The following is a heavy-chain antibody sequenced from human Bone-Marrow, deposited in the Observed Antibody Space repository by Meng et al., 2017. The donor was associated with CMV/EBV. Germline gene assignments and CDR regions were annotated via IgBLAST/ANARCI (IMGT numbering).Heavy chain of an antibody. CDR1: GFSLNTSGVS. CDR3: AHAYDDFWSGYYLGAFDI. D-gene: IGHD3-3*01. Sequence: SGPTLVKPRHTLTLTCTFSGFSLNTSGVSVGWIRQPPGKALEWLALIDWNDDKRYRPSLNSRLTVTKDTSTNQVVLTLTNMEAVDTPTYFCAHAYDDFWSGYYLGAFDIWGQGTLVTVSS. J-gene: IGHJ3*02. CDR2: IDWNDDK. V-gene: IGHV2-5*01.